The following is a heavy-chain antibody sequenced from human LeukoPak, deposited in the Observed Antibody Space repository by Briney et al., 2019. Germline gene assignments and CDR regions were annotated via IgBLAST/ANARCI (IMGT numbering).Heavy chain of an antibody. D-gene: IGHD3-10*01. CDR1: GSIFGNYW. V-gene: IGHV5-51*01. Sequence: GASLQISCKGSGSIFGNYWIGWVRPLPGKGLEWMGIIHPGDSDTRYSPSFQGQVTISADKSITTAYLQWSSLKASDTAMYYCARRGEGPIGGIGYWGQGTLVTVSS. CDR3: ARRGEGPIGGIGY. CDR2: IHPGDSDT. J-gene: IGHJ4*02.